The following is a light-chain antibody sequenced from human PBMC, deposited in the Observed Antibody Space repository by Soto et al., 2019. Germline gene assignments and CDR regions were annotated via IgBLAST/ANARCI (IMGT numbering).Light chain of an antibody. CDR2: EVS. V-gene: IGLV2-8*01. CDR1: SSDVGGYNY. CDR3: PSYAGSNNFFYV. Sequence: SVLTQPPSASGSPGQSVTISCTGTSSDVGGYNYVSWYQQHPGKAPKLMIYEVSKRPSGVPDRFSGSKSGNTASLTVSGLQAEDEADYYCPSYAGSNNFFYVFGTGTKVTVL. J-gene: IGLJ1*01.